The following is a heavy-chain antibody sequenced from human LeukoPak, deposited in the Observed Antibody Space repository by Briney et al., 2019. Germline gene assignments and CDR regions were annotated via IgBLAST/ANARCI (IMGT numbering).Heavy chain of an antibody. Sequence: GGSLRLSCAASGFTFSSYAMHWVRQAPGKGLEWVSAISGSGGSTYYADSVKGRFTISRDNSKNTLYLQMNSLRAEDTAVYYCAKDSYIIAVAGYGGVFDPWGQGTLVTVSS. J-gene: IGHJ5*02. V-gene: IGHV3-23*01. CDR2: ISGSGGST. CDR3: AKDSYIIAVAGYGGVFDP. CDR1: GFTFSSYA. D-gene: IGHD6-19*01.